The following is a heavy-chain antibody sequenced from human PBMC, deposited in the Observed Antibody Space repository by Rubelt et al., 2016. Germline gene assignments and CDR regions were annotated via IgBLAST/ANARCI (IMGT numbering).Heavy chain of an antibody. CDR2: IYIGDSET. J-gene: IGHJ4*02. V-gene: IGHV5-51*01. D-gene: IGHD3-10*01. Sequence: GKELEWMGIIYIGDSETIYSPYFDGKVTISADQFINTAYVQWGSLKDSDKAIYYCTRHSPPFDTIGSGSYDYWGQGTLLTVSP. CDR3: TRHSPPFDTIGSGSYDY.